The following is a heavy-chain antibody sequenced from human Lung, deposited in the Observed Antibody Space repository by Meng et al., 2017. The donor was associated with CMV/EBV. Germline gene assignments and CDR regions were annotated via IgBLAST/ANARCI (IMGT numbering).Heavy chain of an antibody. V-gene: IGHV3-30-3*01. J-gene: IGHJ6*02. CDR3: ARDHEEYCRSTTCFTFAHV. Sequence: GESXKISCAASGFTFSSYAMHWVRQAPGKGLDWVASISSDGGDKYYADSVKGRFTISRDNSKNTLSLQMNSLRGEDTSVYYCARDHEEYCRSTTCFTFAHVWGQGTTVTVSS. CDR1: GFTFSSYA. D-gene: IGHD2-2*02. CDR2: ISSDGGDK.